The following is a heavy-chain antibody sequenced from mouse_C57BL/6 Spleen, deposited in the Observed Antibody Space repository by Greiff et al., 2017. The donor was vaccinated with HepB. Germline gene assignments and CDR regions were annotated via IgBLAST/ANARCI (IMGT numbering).Heavy chain of an antibody. V-gene: IGHV1-50*01. CDR1: GYTFTSYW. Sequence: VQLQQPGAELVKPGASVKLSCKASGYTFTSYWMQWVKQRPGQGLEWIGEIDPSDSYTNYNQKFKGKATLTVDTSSSTAYMQLSSLTSEDSAFYYCARGHYSIYFDYWGQGTTLTVSS. D-gene: IGHD2-5*01. CDR2: IDPSDSYT. CDR3: ARGHYSIYFDY. J-gene: IGHJ2*01.